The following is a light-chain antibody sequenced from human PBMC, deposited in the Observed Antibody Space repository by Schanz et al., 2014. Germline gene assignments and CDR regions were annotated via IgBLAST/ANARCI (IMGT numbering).Light chain of an antibody. CDR2: SNN. J-gene: IGLJ3*02. CDR3: ATWDDSLNGWV. V-gene: IGLV1-44*01. CDR1: SSNIGSET. Sequence: QSVLTQPPSASGTPGQRVTISCSGSSSNIGSETVHWYQQLPGTAPKLAIYSNNRRPSGGPGRFSGSKSGTSASLAIIGLPSEDEGDYYCATWDDSLNGWVFGGGTKLTVL.